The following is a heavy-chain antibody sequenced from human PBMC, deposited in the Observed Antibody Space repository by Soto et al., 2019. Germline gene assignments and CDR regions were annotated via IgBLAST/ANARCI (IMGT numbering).Heavy chain of an antibody. V-gene: IGHV4-59*08. CDR3: ARLRSADGYYDILTGSPEYYYMDV. CDR1: GGSISSYY. J-gene: IGHJ6*03. D-gene: IGHD3-9*01. CDR2: IYYSGST. Sequence: PSETLSLTCTVSGGSISSYYWSWIRQPPGKGLEWIGYIYYSGSTNYNPSLKSRVTISVDTSKNQFPLKLSSVTAADTAVYYCARLRSADGYYDILTGSPEYYYMDVWGKGTTVTVSS.